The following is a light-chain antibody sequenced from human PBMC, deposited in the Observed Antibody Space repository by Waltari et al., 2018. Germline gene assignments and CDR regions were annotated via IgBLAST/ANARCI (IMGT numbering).Light chain of an antibody. CDR3: CSYAGSDTFVV. J-gene: IGLJ2*01. CDR2: EVS. V-gene: IGLV2-23*02. CDR1: SSDVGSYNL. Sequence: QSALTQPASVSGSPGQSTPISCTGTSSDVGSYNLVSWYQQHPDKAPKLLLYEVSNRPSGVSDRFSGSKSGNTASLTISGLQAEDEADYYCCSYAGSDTFVVLGGGTKLTVL.